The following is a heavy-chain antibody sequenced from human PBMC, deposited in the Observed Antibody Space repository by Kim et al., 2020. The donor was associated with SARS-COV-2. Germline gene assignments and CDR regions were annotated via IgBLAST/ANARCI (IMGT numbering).Heavy chain of an antibody. CDR2: INHSGST. J-gene: IGHJ4*02. V-gene: IGHV4-34*01. D-gene: IGHD1-26*01. CDR1: GGSFSGYY. Sequence: SETLSLTCAVYGGSFSGYYWSWIRQPPGKGLEWIGEINHSGSTNYNPSLKSRVTISVDTSKNQFSLKLSSVTAADTAAYYCARGLGGPTQYFDYWGQGT. CDR3: ARGLGGPTQYFDY.